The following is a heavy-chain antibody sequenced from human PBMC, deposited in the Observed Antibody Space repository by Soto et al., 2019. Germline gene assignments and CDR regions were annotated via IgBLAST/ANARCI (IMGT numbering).Heavy chain of an antibody. CDR1: GYTFTSYG. CDR3: ARMGYCSGGSCSRPFWFDP. CDR2: ISAYNGNT. Sequence: ASVKVSCKASGYTFTSYGISWVRQAPGQGLDWMGWISAYNGNTNYAQKLQGRVTMTTDTSTSTAYMELRSLRSDDTAVYYCARMGYCSGGSCSRPFWFDPWGQGTLVTVSS. J-gene: IGHJ5*02. V-gene: IGHV1-18*01. D-gene: IGHD2-15*01.